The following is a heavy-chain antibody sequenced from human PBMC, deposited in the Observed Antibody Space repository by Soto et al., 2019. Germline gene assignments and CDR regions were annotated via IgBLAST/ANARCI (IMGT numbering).Heavy chain of an antibody. D-gene: IGHD3-10*01. Sequence: QVQLVQSGAEVKKPGSSVKVSCKASGGTFSSYAISWVRQAPGQGLEWMGGIIPIFGTANYAQKFQGRVTITADKSTSTAYRELSSLRSDDTAVYYCASPTMDYYYYYGMDVWGQGTTFTVSS. CDR1: GGTFSSYA. CDR3: ASPTMDYYYYYGMDV. J-gene: IGHJ6*02. V-gene: IGHV1-69*14. CDR2: IIPIFGTA.